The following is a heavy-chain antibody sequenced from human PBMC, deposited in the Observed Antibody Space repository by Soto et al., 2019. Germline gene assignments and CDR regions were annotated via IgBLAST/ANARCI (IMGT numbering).Heavy chain of an antibody. CDR1: GFSLSTSGVG. V-gene: IGHV2-5*02. CDR2: IYWDDDK. D-gene: IGHD6-19*01. J-gene: IGHJ4*02. CDR3: AHSVEEGYSSGWIDY. Sequence: QITLKESGPTLVKPTQTLTLTCTFSGFSLSTSGVGVGWIRQPPGKALEWLALIYWDDDKRYSPSLKSRLTITKYTSKNQVVLTMTNMDPVDTATYYCAHSVEEGYSSGWIDYWGQGTLVTVSS.